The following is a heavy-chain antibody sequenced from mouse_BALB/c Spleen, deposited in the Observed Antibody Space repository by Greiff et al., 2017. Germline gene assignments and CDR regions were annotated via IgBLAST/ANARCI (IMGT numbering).Heavy chain of an antibody. CDR1: GYAFTNYL. Sequence: QVQLQQSGAELVRPGTSVKVSCKASGYAFTNYLIEWVKQRPGQGLEWIGVINPGSGGTNYNEKFKGKATLTADKSSSTAYMQLGSLTSDDSAVYFCARETPFAYWGQGTLVTVSA. CDR3: ARETPFAY. CDR2: INPGSGGT. J-gene: IGHJ3*01. V-gene: IGHV1-54*03.